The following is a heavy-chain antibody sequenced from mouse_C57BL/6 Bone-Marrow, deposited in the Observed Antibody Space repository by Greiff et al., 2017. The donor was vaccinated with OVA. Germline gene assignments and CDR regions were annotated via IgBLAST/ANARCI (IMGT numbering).Heavy chain of an antibody. CDR1: GFSFSDAW. V-gene: IGHV6-6*01. CDR2: FRNKANNHAT. Sequence: EVMLVESGGGLVQPGGSMTLSCAASGFSFSDAWMDWVRQSSEKGLEWVAEFRNKANNHATYYAESVQVRFTISRDDSKSGVYLQMNSLRAEDTGIYYCVRDVDFDYWGQGTTLTVSS. CDR3: VRDVDFDY. D-gene: IGHD1-1*01. J-gene: IGHJ2*01.